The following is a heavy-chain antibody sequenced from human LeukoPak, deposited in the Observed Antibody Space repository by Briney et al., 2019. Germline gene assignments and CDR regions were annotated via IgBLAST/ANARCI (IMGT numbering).Heavy chain of an antibody. CDR3: ARHRRYDSPNY. CDR2: IYHSGST. D-gene: IGHD3-22*01. J-gene: IGHJ4*02. CDR1: GGSISSSNW. Sequence: PSGTLSLTCAVSGGSISSSNWWSWVRQPPGKGLEWIGEIYHSGSTNYNPSLKSRVTISVDTSKNQFSLKLSSVTAADTAVYYCARHRRYDSPNYWGQGTLVTVSS. V-gene: IGHV4-4*02.